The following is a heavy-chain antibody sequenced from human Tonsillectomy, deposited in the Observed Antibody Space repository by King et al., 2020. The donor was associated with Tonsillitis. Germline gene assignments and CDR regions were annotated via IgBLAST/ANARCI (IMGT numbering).Heavy chain of an antibody. CDR1: AFTFSSYG. CDR2: ISSDGNYK. D-gene: IGHD3-22*01. V-gene: IGHV3-33*05. Sequence: VQLVESGGGVVQPGRSLRLSCAASAFTFSSYGMHWVRQAPGKGLECVAIISSDGNYKNYADSVKGRFTISRDNSKNTLYLQMNSLRAEDTAVYYCGRDYYDSSGNLGPIDYWGQGTVVTVSS. CDR3: GRDYYDSSGNLGPIDY. J-gene: IGHJ4*02.